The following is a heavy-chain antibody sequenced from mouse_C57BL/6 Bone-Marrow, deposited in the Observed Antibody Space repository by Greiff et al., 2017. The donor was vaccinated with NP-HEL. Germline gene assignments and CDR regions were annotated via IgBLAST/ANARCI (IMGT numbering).Heavy chain of an antibody. D-gene: IGHD4-1*01. CDR1: GFNIKDDY. V-gene: IGHV14-4*01. CDR2: IDPENGDT. CDR3: TRLWDGRAWFAY. J-gene: IGHJ3*01. Sequence: VQLQQSGAELVRPGASVKLSCTASGFNIKDDYMHWVKQRPEQGLEWIGWIDPENGDTEYASKFQGKATITADTSSNTAYLQLSSLTSEDTAVYYCTRLWDGRAWFAYWGQGTLVTVSA.